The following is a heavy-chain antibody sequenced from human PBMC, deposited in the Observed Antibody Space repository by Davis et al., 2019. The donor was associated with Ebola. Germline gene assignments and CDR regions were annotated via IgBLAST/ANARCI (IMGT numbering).Heavy chain of an antibody. CDR1: GYTFTSYD. CDR3: ARAQFPTTSDH. V-gene: IGHV1-8*01. D-gene: IGHD1-1*01. J-gene: IGHJ4*02. CDR2: MNPNSGNT. Sequence: ASVKVSCKASGYTFTSYDINWVRQAPGQGLEWMGWMNPNSGNTGYAQKFQGRVTMTTDTSTTTAYMEVGSLRSDDTAVYYCARAQFPTTSDHWGQGTLVTVSS.